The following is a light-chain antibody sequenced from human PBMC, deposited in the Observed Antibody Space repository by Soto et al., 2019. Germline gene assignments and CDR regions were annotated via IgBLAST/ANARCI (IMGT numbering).Light chain of an antibody. CDR3: AAWDDGLNGYV. CDR2: SDG. V-gene: IGLV1-44*01. Sequence: QPVLTQPPSASGTPGQRVTISCSGSSSNVGSNAVDWYQHLPGTAPKLLIYSDGQRPSGVPDRFSGSKSGTSASLAISGLQSEDEADYYCAAWDDGLNGYVFGTGTKLTVL. CDR1: SSNVGSNA. J-gene: IGLJ1*01.